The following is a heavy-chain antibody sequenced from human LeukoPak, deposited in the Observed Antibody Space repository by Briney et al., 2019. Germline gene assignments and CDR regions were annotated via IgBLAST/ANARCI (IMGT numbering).Heavy chain of an antibody. CDR2: ISSSSSYI. V-gene: IGHV3-21*01. J-gene: IGHJ3*01. CDR3: ARDRGQIVVVPAAHRPIF. Sequence: GGSLRLSCAASGFTFSSYSMNWVRQAPGKGLEWVSSISSSSSYIYYADSVKGRFTISRDNAKNSLYLQMSSLRAEDTAVYYCARDRGQIVVVPAAHRPIFWGQGTIVTVYS. CDR1: GFTFSSYS. D-gene: IGHD2-2*01.